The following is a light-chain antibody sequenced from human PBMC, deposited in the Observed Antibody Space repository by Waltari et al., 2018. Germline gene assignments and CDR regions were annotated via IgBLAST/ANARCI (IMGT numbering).Light chain of an antibody. J-gene: IGLJ2*01. V-gene: IGLV6-57*03. CDR3: QSFDSSHVV. CDR2: EDN. CDR1: SGNIATHQ. Sequence: FMMTQPHSVSESPGKTVTISCTRRSGNIATHQVQGYQQRPGSAPTKVIYEDNQRPSGVPDRFSGSIDSSSNSASLIISGLKAEDEADYYCQSFDSSHVVFGGGTKLTVL.